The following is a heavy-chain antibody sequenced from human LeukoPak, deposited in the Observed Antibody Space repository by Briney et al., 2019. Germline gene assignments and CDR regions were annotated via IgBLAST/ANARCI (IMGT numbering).Heavy chain of an antibody. V-gene: IGHV1-2*02. CDR2: INPNSGGT. J-gene: IGHJ4*02. D-gene: IGHD2-21*02. Sequence: ASVKVSCKASGYTFTGYYMHWVRQAPGQGLEWMGWINPNSGGTNYAQKFQGRVTMTRDTSISTAYMELSRLRSDDTAVYYCAAEVYRGGDCCHYDYWGQGTLVTVSS. CDR3: AAEVYRGGDCCHYDY. CDR1: GYTFTGYY.